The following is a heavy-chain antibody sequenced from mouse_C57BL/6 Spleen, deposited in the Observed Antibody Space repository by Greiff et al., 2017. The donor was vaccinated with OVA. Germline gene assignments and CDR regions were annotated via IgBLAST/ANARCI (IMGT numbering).Heavy chain of an antibody. Sequence: VKLQQPGAELVRPGSSVKLSCKASGYTFTSYWMDWVKQRPGQGLEWIGNIYPSDSETHYNQKFKDKATLTVDKSSSTAYMQLSSLTSEDSAVYYCAREGRYDYYAMDYWGQGTSVTVSS. CDR2: IYPSDSET. D-gene: IGHD2-10*02. J-gene: IGHJ4*01. CDR3: AREGRYDYYAMDY. V-gene: IGHV1-61*01. CDR1: GYTFTSYW.